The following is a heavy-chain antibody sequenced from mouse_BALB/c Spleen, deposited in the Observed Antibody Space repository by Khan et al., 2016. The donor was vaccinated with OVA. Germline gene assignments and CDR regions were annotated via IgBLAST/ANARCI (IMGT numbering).Heavy chain of an antibody. V-gene: IGHV9-3-1*01. CDR3: ARGGRRAMDY. CDR2: IYTYTGEP. Sequence: QIQLVQSGPDLKKPGETVKISCKASGYTFTNYGINWVKQAPGKGLKWMGWIYTYTGEPTYADDFKGRFAFSLETSASTAYLQINNLKNEETATCFCARGGRRAMDYWGQGTSVTVSS. J-gene: IGHJ4*01. CDR1: GYTFTNYG. D-gene: IGHD3-3*01.